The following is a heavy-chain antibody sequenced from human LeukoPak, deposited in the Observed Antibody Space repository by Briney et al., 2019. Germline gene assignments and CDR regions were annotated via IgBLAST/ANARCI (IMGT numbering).Heavy chain of an antibody. V-gene: IGHV4-31*03. CDR3: ARDSSSWFDY. D-gene: IGHD6-13*01. Sequence: SQTLSLTCTVSGGSISSGGYYWSWIRQHPGKGLEWIGYIYYRGSTYYNPSLKSRVTISVDTSKNQFSLKLSSVTAADTAVYYCARDSSSWFDYWGQGTLVTVSS. J-gene: IGHJ4*02. CDR2: IYYRGST. CDR1: GGSISSGGYY.